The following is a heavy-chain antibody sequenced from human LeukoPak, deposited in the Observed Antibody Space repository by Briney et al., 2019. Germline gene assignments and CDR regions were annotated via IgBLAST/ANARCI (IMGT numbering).Heavy chain of an antibody. Sequence: PGGSLRLSCAASGFIFSNYWMSWVRQAPGKGLEWVANIKQDGSEKYYVDSVKGRFTISRDNAKNSLYLQMHSLGAEDTAVYYCASGSAFDYWGQGILVTVSS. V-gene: IGHV3-7*01. CDR2: IKQDGSEK. D-gene: IGHD2-15*01. J-gene: IGHJ4*02. CDR1: GFIFSNYW. CDR3: ASGSAFDY.